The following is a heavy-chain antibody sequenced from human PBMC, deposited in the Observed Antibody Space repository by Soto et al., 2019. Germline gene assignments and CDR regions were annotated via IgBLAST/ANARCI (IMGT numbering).Heavy chain of an antibody. Sequence: GVSLILCCAASGFTFTNYAMSWVRQAPGKGLEWVSAISGSGGSTYYADSVKGRFTISRDNSKNTLYLQMNSLRAEDTAVYYCASRPTDSIRWAHFDHCGQGTLATV. D-gene: IGHD2-21*01. CDR2: ISGSGGST. J-gene: IGHJ4*02. CDR1: GFTFTNYA. V-gene: IGHV3-23*01. CDR3: ASRPTDSIRWAHFDH.